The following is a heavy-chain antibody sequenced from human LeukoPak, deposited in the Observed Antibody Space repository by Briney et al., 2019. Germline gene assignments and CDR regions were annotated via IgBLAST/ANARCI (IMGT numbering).Heavy chain of an antibody. CDR1: GFTFSSYG. CDR3: ARGNYGSGSNYYYGLDV. CDR2: IWYDGSNK. D-gene: IGHD3-10*01. Sequence: GGSLRLSCAASGFTFSSYGMHWVRQAPGKGLEWVAVIWYDGSNKYYADSVKGRFTISRDNSKNTLYLQMNSLRAEDTAMYYCARGNYGSGSNYYYGLDVWGQGTTVTVSS. V-gene: IGHV3-33*01. J-gene: IGHJ6*02.